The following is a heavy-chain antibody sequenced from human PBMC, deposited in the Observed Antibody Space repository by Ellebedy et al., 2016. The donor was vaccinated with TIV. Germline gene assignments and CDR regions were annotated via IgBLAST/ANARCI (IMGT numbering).Heavy chain of an antibody. CDR1: GGSFSGYC. CDR3: ARHPDSSNWYMVWWFDP. V-gene: IGHV4-34*01. CDR2: INHSGST. Sequence: MPSETLSLTCAVYGGSFSGYCWSWIRQPPGKGLEWIGEINHSGSTNYNPSLKSRVTISVGTSKNQFSLKLSSVTAADTAVYYCARHPDSSNWYMVWWFDPWGQGTLVTVSS. D-gene: IGHD6-13*01. J-gene: IGHJ5*02.